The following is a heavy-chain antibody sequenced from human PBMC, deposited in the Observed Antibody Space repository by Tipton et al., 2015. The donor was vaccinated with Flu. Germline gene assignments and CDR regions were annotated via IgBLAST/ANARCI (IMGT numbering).Heavy chain of an antibody. D-gene: IGHD3-22*01. CDR2: INPNSGGT. Sequence: QVQLVQSGAEVKKPGASVKVSCKASGYTFTGYYMHWVRQAPGQGLEWMGWINPNSGGTNYVQKFQGRVTMTRDTSISTAYMELSRLRSDDTAVYYCARVYYYDSSGYYRPTYFDYWGQGTLVTVSS. CDR1: GYTFTGYY. V-gene: IGHV1-2*02. J-gene: IGHJ4*02. CDR3: ARVYYYDSSGYYRPTYFDY.